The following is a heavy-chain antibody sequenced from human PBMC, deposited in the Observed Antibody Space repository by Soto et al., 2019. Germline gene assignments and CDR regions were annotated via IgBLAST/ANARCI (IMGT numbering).Heavy chain of an antibody. CDR1: GGSFSGYY. CDR3: ARLEGLATISYYFDF. J-gene: IGHJ4*02. CDR2: INHSGST. Sequence: SETLSLTCAVYGGSFSGYYWSWIRQPPGKGLEWIGDINHSGSTNYNPSLQSRVTISVDTSKSQFSLKLSSVTAADSAVYFCARLEGLATISYYFDFWGPGALVTVSS. V-gene: IGHV4-34*01. D-gene: IGHD3-9*01.